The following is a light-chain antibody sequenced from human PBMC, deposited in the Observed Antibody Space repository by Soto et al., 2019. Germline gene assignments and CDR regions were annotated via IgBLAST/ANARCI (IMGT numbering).Light chain of an antibody. CDR1: QSVSSY. CDR3: QQHGTSPIT. CDR2: GGS. Sequence: EIVLTQSPATLSLSPGERATLSCRASQSVSSYLAWYQQKPGQAPRLLIYGGSSRATGIPDRFSGSGSGTDFTLTISRLEPEDFAVYYCQQHGTSPITFGQGTRLEIK. J-gene: IGKJ5*01. V-gene: IGKV3-20*01.